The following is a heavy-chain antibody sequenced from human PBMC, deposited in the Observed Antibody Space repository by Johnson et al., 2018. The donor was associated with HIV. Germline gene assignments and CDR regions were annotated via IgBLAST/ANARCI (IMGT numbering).Heavy chain of an antibody. CDR3: CYGSGTYDGPAFDI. CDR2: ISYDGSNK. Sequence: VQLVESGGGVVQPGRSLRLSCAASGFSFSNYAMHWVRQAPGKGLEWVAVISYDGSNKYYADSMKGRFTISRDNSKNTLYLQMNSLIPEDTAVYYCCYGSGTYDGPAFDIWGQGTVVIVSS. CDR1: GFSFSNYA. D-gene: IGHD3-10*01. J-gene: IGHJ3*02. V-gene: IGHV3-30*04.